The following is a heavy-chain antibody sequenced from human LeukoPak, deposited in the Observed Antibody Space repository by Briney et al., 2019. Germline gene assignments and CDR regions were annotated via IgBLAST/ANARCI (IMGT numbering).Heavy chain of an antibody. Sequence: PGGSLRLSCAASGFTFSSYSMSWVRQAPGKGLEWVANIKQDGSEKYYVDSVKGRFTISRDNAKNSLYLQMNSLRAEDTAVYYCARDHSENDAFDIWGQGTMVTVSS. D-gene: IGHD2-15*01. CDR1: GFTFSSYS. V-gene: IGHV3-7*01. J-gene: IGHJ3*02. CDR2: IKQDGSEK. CDR3: ARDHSENDAFDI.